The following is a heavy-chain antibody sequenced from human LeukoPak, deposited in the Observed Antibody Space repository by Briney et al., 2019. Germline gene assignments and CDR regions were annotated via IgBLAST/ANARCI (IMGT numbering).Heavy chain of an antibody. CDR1: GGSISSYY. V-gene: IGHV4-59*01. D-gene: IGHD3-22*01. J-gene: IGHJ4*02. Sequence: SETLSLTCTVSGGSISSYYWSWIRQPPGKGLEWIGYIYYSGSTNYNPSLKSRVTISVDTSKNQFSLKLSSVTAADTAVYYCARDDGGYSFDYWGQGTLVTVSS. CDR3: ARDDGGYSFDY. CDR2: IYYSGST.